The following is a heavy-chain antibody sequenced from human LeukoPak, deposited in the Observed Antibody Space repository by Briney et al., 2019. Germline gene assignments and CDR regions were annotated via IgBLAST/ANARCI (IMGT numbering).Heavy chain of an antibody. J-gene: IGHJ3*02. CDR2: IRYDGSNK. CDR3: AKDQYYYDSADAFDI. Sequence: GGSLRLSCAASGFTFSSYGMHWVRQAPGKGLEWVAFIRYDGSNKYYADSVKGRFTISRDNSKNTLYLQMNSLRAEDTAVYYCAKDQYYYDSADAFDIWGQGTMVTVSS. CDR1: GFTFSSYG. V-gene: IGHV3-30*02. D-gene: IGHD3-22*01.